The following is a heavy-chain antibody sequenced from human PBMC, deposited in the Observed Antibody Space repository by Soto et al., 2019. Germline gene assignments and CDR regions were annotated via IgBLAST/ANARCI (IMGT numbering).Heavy chain of an antibody. CDR2: ISGSGGST. CDR1: GFTFSSYA. D-gene: IGHD2-15*01. CDR3: AKVGIRGGLGYYYMDV. J-gene: IGHJ6*03. Sequence: EVQLLESGGGLVQPGGSLRLSCAASGFTFSSYAMSWVRQAPGKGLEWVSAISGSGGSTYYADSVKGRFTISRDNSKNTLYLQMNSLRAEDTDVYYCAKVGIRGGLGYYYMDVWGKGTTVTVSS. V-gene: IGHV3-23*01.